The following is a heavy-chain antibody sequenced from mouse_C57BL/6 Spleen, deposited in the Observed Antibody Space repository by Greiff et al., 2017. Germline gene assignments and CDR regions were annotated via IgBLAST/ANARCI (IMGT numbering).Heavy chain of an antibody. CDR3: AREQGRVVDY. V-gene: IGHV3-6*01. CDR1: GYSITSGYY. J-gene: IGHJ2*01. CDR2: ISYDGSN. Sequence: ESGPGLVKPSQSLSLTCSVTGYSITSGYYWNWIRQFPGNKLEWMGYISYDGSNNYNPSLKNRISITRDTSKNQFFLKLNSVTTEDTATYYCAREQGRVVDYWGQGTTLTVSS.